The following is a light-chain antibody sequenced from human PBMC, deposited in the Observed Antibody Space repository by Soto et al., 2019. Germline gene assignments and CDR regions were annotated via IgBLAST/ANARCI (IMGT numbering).Light chain of an antibody. V-gene: IGLV3-25*03. CDR2: KDS. J-gene: IGLJ2*01. CDR3: QSADSSGTYPVV. Sequence: SYELTQPPSVSVSPGQTARITCSGDALPNQYAHWYQQKPGQAPVLVIYKDSERPSGIPERFSGSSSGTTVTLTISGVQAEDEADYYCQSADSSGTYPVVFGGGTQLTVL. CDR1: ALPNQY.